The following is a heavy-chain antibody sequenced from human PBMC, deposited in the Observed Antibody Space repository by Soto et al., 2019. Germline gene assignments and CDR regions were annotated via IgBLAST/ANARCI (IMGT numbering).Heavy chain of an antibody. CDR3: ARSYYDILTGYPNWFDP. D-gene: IGHD3-9*01. Sequence: SETLSLTGTVSGGSISSSSYYWGWIRQPPGKGLEWIGSIYYSGSTYYNPSLKSRVTISVDTSKNQFSLKLSSVTAADTAVYYCARSYYDILTGYPNWFDPWGQGTLVTVSS. J-gene: IGHJ5*02. CDR1: GGSISSSSYY. V-gene: IGHV4-39*01. CDR2: IYYSGST.